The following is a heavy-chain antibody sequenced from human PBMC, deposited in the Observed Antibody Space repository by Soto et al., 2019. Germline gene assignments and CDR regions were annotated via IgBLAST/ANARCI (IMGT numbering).Heavy chain of an antibody. CDR1: GGSISSGGYY. V-gene: IGHV4-31*03. J-gene: IGHJ6*03. CDR3: ARVVYYGSGSPWGYYYYYMDV. D-gene: IGHD3-10*01. Sequence: QVQLQESGPGLVKPSQTLSLTCTVSGGSISSGGYYWSWIRQHPGKGLEWIGYIYYSGSTYYNPSLKSRGTISVDTSKNQFSLKLSSVTASDTAVYYCARVVYYGSGSPWGYYYYYMDVWGKGTTVTVSS. CDR2: IYYSGST.